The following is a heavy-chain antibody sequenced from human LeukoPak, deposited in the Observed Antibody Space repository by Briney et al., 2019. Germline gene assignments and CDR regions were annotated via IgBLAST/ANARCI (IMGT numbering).Heavy chain of an antibody. CDR1: GGSISSYY. V-gene: IGHV4-59*08. CDR2: IYYSGST. CDR3: ARRLSSSSWYVFDY. Sequence: PSETLSLTCTVSGGSISSYYWSWIRQPPGKGLEWIGYIYYSGSTNYTPSLKSRVTISVDTSKNQFSLKLSSVTAADTAVYYCARRLSSSSWYVFDYWGQGTLVTVSS. D-gene: IGHD6-13*01. J-gene: IGHJ4*02.